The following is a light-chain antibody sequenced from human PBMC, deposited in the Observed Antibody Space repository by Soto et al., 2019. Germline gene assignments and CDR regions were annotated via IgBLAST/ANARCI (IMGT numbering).Light chain of an antibody. J-gene: IGLJ1*01. V-gene: IGLV2-11*01. CDR1: SSDVAAYNY. CDR2: DVN. CDR3: SSYAGSSLFV. Sequence: QSVLTQPRSVSGSPGQSVTISCTGTSSDVAAYNYVFWYQQHPGKAPKLMIYDVNVRPSGVPDRFSGSKSGNTASLTISGLLAVDEADSSCSSYAGSSLFVFRTGTKVNVL.